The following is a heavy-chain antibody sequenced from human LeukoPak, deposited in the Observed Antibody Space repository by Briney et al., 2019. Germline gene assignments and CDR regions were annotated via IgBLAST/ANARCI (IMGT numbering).Heavy chain of an antibody. D-gene: IGHD4-17*01. CDR1: GASISGYY. Sequence: PSETLSLTCTVSGASISGYYWSWIRQPPGKGLEWIGEINHSGSSNYNPSLKSRVTISVDTSKNQFSLKLSSVTAADTAVYYCARGEDGDYYFQHWGQGTLVTVSS. J-gene: IGHJ1*01. CDR2: INHSGSS. CDR3: ARGEDGDYYFQH. V-gene: IGHV4-34*01.